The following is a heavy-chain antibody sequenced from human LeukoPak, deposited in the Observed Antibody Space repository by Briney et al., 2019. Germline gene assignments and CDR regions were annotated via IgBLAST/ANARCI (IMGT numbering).Heavy chain of an antibody. CDR3: AREDLGGISCAFDI. CDR2: INPSGGST. CDR1: GYTFTSYG. V-gene: IGHV1-46*01. Sequence: ASVKVSCKASGYTFTSYGISRVRQAPGQGLEWMGIINPSGGSTSYAQKFQGRVTMTRDTSTSTVYMELSSLRSEDTAVYYCAREDLGGISCAFDIWGQGTMVTVSS. J-gene: IGHJ3*02. D-gene: IGHD3-16*01.